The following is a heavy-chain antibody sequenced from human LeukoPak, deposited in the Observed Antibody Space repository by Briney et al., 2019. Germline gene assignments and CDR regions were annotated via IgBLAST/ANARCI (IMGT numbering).Heavy chain of an antibody. D-gene: IGHD3-9*01. V-gene: IGHV3-23*01. CDR1: GFTFSSYA. Sequence: GGSLRLSCAASGFTFSSYAMSWVRQAPGKGLEWVSAISGSGGSTYYADSVKGRLTISRDNSKNTLYLQMNSLRAEDTAVYYCAKPRALRLVPYYFDYWGQGTLVTVSS. CDR2: ISGSGGST. CDR3: AKPRALRLVPYYFDY. J-gene: IGHJ4*02.